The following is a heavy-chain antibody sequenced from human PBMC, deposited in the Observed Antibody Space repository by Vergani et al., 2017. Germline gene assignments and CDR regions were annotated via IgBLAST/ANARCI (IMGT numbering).Heavy chain of an antibody. CDR2: IIPIFGTA. J-gene: IGHJ4*02. CDR3: ASHDLNYYFDY. D-gene: IGHD1-1*01. V-gene: IGHV1-69*15. CDR1: GGPFSSYA. Sequence: QVQLVQSGAEVKKPGASVKVSCKASGGPFSSYAISWVRQAPGQGLVWMGRIIPIFGTANYAQKFQGRVTITADESTSTAYMELSSLRAEDTAGYYCASHDLNYYFDYWGQGSLVTVSS.